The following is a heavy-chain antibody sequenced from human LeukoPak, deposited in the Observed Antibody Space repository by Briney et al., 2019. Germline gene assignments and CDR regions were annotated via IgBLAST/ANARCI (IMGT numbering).Heavy chain of an antibody. Sequence: SETLSLTCAVSGGSISSNNWWIWVRQSPEKGLEWIGEIYHDGSTNYNPSLKSRVTISMDKSKNQLSLKLNFVTAADTAVYYCARAYNYGYFDYWGQGTLVTVSS. CDR1: GGSISSNNW. V-gene: IGHV4-4*02. J-gene: IGHJ4*02. D-gene: IGHD5-18*01. CDR2: IYHDGST. CDR3: ARAYNYGYFDY.